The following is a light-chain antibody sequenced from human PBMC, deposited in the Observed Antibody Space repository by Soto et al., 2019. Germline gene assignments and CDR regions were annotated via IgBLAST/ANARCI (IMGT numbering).Light chain of an antibody. CDR1: QSVSIY. V-gene: IGKV3-11*01. CDR2: DAS. Sequence: EIVLTQSPATLSLSPGEMATLSCRASQSVSIYLAWYQQKPGQAPRLLMHDASNRATGIPARFSGSGSGTHLTTPISSLEHEDFAVYYCQQRRNWAPFTFGPGTKVDIK. J-gene: IGKJ3*01. CDR3: QQRRNWAPFT.